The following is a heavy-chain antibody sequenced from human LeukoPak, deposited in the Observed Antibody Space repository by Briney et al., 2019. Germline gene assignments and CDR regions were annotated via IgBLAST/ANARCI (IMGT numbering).Heavy chain of an antibody. CDR3: AATSNYVDY. D-gene: IGHD2-2*01. J-gene: IGHJ4*02. V-gene: IGHV4-61*09. CDR1: RGSISSGVYY. Sequence: SETPSLTCTVSRGSISSGVYYWSWIRQPAGKGLEWIGHIYTSGTTNYNPSLKSRVTISVDTSKNQFSLKLSSVTAADTAVYYCAATSNYVDYWGQGTLVTVSS. CDR2: IYTSGTT.